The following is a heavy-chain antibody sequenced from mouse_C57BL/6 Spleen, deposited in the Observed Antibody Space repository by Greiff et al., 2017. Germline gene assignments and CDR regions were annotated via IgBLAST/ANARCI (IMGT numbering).Heavy chain of an antibody. V-gene: IGHV1-19*01. D-gene: IGHD4-1*01. CDR3: AREESNSFDY. J-gene: IGHJ2*01. CDR1: GYTFTDYY. Sequence: VHVKQSGPVLVKPGASVKMSCKASGYTFTDYYMNWVKQSHGKSLEWIGVINPYNGGTSYNQKFKGKATLTVDKSSSTAYMELNSLTSEDSAVYYCAREESNSFDYWGQGTTLTVSA. CDR2: INPYNGGT.